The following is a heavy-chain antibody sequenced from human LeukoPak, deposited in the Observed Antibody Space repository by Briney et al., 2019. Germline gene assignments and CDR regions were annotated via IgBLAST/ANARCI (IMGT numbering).Heavy chain of an antibody. D-gene: IGHD3-22*01. CDR3: ARGTYDSSGSFFDY. V-gene: IGHV1-18*04. CDR1: GYTFTDYY. J-gene: IGHJ4*02. CDR2: ISAYNGNT. Sequence: ASVKVSCKASGYTFTDYYLHWVRQAPGQGLEWMGWISAYNGNTNYAQKLQGRVTMTTDTSTSTAYMELRSLRSDDTAVYYCARGTYDSSGSFFDYWGQGTLVTVSS.